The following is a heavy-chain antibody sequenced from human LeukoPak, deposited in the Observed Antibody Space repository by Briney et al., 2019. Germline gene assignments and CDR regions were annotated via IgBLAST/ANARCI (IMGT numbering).Heavy chain of an antibody. V-gene: IGHV3-23*01. CDR3: GKYLQTTVGANDY. D-gene: IGHD1-26*01. Sequence: GSLRLSCAASGFTFSSYPLDWVRQAPGKGLEWVSVISGSGGATFYGDSVQGRFTISRDNSRDTLYLQMSSLRAEDTAVYYCGKYLQTTVGANDYWGRGTLVTVSS. CDR1: GFTFSSYP. CDR2: ISGSGGAT. J-gene: IGHJ4*02.